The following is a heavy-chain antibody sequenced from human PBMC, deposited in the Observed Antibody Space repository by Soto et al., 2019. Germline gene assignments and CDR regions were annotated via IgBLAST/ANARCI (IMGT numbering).Heavy chain of an antibody. CDR1: GGSISSYY. V-gene: IGHV4-59*01. Sequence: QVRLQESGPGLVKPSETLSLTGTVSGGSISSYYWTWIRQPPGRGLEWIGDIYYSGNTNYKPSLKTPVTISADTPRSQFSLELKSVTTADTAVYYCARALSYHDVLTGRGWVFYFDYWGQGALVTVSS. CDR2: IYYSGNT. J-gene: IGHJ4*02. CDR3: ARALSYHDVLTGRGWVFYFDY. D-gene: IGHD3-9*01.